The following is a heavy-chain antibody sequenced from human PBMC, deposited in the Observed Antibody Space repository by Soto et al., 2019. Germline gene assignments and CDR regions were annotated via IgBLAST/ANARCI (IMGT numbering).Heavy chain of an antibody. CDR1: GFTFSSYA. V-gene: IGHV3-23*01. J-gene: IGHJ6*03. CDR3: AKALYSSSYYYYYYMDV. Sequence: GGSLRLSCAASGFTFSSYAMSWVRQAPGKGLEWVSAISGSGGSTYYADSVKGRFTISRDNSKNTLYLQMKSLRAEDTAVYYCAKALYSSSYYYYYYMDVWGKGTTVTVSS. D-gene: IGHD6-6*01. CDR2: ISGSGGST.